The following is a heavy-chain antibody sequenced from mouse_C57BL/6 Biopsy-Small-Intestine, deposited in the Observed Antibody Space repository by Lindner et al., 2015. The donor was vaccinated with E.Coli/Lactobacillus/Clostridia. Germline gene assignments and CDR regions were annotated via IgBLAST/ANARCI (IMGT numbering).Heavy chain of an antibody. D-gene: IGHD1-1*01. CDR3: AREATVVATRYFDY. V-gene: IGHV1-54*01. J-gene: IGHJ2*01. Sequence: VQLQESGAELVRPGTSVKVSCKASGYAFTNYLIEWVKQRPGQGLEWIGVINPGSGGTNYNEKFKGKATLTADKSSSTAYMQLSSLTPEDSAVYFCAREATVVATRYFDYWGQGTTLTVSS. CDR2: INPGSGGT. CDR1: GYAFTNYL.